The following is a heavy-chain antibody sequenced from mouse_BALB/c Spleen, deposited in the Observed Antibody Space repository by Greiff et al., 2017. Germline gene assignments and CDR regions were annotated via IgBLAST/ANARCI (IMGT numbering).Heavy chain of an antibody. CDR1: GYTFTDYI. Sequence: VQLQQSGAGLVKPGASVKLSCKASGYTFTDYIINWVKQRPGQGLEWIGWFYPGSGSIKYNEIFKDKATLTADNSSSTVYMMLSRMTSENSAVYFYASHEDDGDYYAMDYWGQGTSVTVSS. CDR3: ASHEDDGDYYAMDY. CDR2: FYPGSGSI. J-gene: IGHJ4*01. V-gene: IGHV1-62-2*01.